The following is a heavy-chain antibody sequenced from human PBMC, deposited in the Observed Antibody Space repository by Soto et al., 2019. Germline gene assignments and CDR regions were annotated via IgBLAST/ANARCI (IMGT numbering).Heavy chain of an antibody. Sequence: QVQLQQWGAGLLKPSETLSLTCAVYGGPFSNYYWNWIRQPPGKGLEWIGEIDNSGSNTCNPSLKIRLTLSIDTSKNQFSLKLSSVTAADTAVYYCARVGHCTSTSCYLMDVWGQGTTVTVSS. CDR1: GGPFSNYY. J-gene: IGHJ6*02. CDR2: IDNSGSN. V-gene: IGHV4-34*01. D-gene: IGHD2-2*01. CDR3: ARVGHCTSTSCYLMDV.